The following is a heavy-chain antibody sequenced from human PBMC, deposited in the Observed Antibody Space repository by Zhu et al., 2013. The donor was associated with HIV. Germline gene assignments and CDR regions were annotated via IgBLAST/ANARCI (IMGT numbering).Heavy chain of an antibody. Sequence: QVHLVQSGAEVRKPGASVRVSCKASVYTFSTFGISWVRQAPGQGLEWMGWISAYNGNTNYAQKFQGRVAMTTDISTNTAYMELRSLRSDDTAVYYCASLSGNYFRALDIWGQGTMVTVSS. V-gene: IGHV1-18*01. CDR2: ISAYNGNT. CDR1: VYTFSTFG. J-gene: IGHJ3*02. D-gene: IGHD1-26*01. CDR3: ASLSGNYFRALDI.